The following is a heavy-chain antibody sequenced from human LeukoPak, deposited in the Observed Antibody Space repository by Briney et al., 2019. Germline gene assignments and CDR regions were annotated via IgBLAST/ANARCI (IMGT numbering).Heavy chain of an antibody. V-gene: IGHV3-23*01. Sequence: GGSLSLSYAASGFTVRNDGMIWVRQAPGKGLEWVAAISGSDGSTWYADSVKGRFTVSRDNSKNTLYLQMNSLRAEDTAVYYCAKLSSVYCSRSSGLNWFTPWGQASLVTVSS. J-gene: IGHJ5*02. CDR3: AKLSSVYCSRSSGLNWFTP. D-gene: IGHD2-15*01. CDR2: ISGSDGST. CDR1: GFTVRNDG.